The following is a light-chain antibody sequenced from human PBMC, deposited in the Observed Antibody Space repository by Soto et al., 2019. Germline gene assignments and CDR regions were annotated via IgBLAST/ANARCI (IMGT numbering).Light chain of an antibody. Sequence: WPQSPAPLSLSPGERATLSCMASQSISSGYLAWYQQKPGQAPRLLIYGASSRATGIPDRFSGSGSETDFTLTISRLEPEDFAVHYCQPYGTVLTWPFGQVTMVAIK. CDR3: QPYGTVLTWP. CDR1: QSISSGY. J-gene: IGKJ1*01. V-gene: IGKV3-20*01. CDR2: GAS.